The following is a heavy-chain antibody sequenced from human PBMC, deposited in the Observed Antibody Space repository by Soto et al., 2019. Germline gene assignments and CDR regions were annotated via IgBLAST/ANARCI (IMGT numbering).Heavy chain of an antibody. D-gene: IGHD1-20*01. Sequence: GGSLRLSCAASGFTFSSYSMHWVRQAPGKGLEWVAVISYDGSNKYYADSVKGRFTISRDNSKNTLYLQMNSLRAEDTAVYYCAKCDNSGYYYYGMDVWGQGTTVTVSS. J-gene: IGHJ6*02. CDR1: GFTFSSYS. CDR3: AKCDNSGYYYYGMDV. CDR2: ISYDGSNK. V-gene: IGHV3-30-3*02.